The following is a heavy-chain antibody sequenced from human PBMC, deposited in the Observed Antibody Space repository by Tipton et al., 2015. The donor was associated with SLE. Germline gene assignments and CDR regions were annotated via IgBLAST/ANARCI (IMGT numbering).Heavy chain of an antibody. CDR3: ASSLDYYDSSHDAFDI. CDR2: IYYSGST. J-gene: IGHJ3*02. D-gene: IGHD3-22*01. V-gene: IGHV4-59*01. CDR1: GGSISSYY. Sequence: TLSLTCTVSGGSISSYYWSWIRQPPGKGLEWIGYIYYSGSTNYNPSPKSRVTISVDTSKNQFSLKLSSVTAADTAVYYCASSLDYYDSSHDAFDIWGQGTMVTVSS.